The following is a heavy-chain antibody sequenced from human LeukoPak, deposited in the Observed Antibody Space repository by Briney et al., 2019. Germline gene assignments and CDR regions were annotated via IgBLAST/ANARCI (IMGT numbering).Heavy chain of an antibody. CDR2: INHSGST. CDR3: TRGSDTAAGLY. J-gene: IGHJ4*02. D-gene: IGHD6-13*01. Sequence: SETLSLTCAVYGGSFSGYYWSWIRQPPGKGLEWIGEINHSGSTNYNPSLKSRVSISVDSSKNQFSLKVSSVTAADTAVYYCTRGSDTAAGLYWGQGTLVTVSS. CDR1: GGSFSGYY. V-gene: IGHV4-34*01.